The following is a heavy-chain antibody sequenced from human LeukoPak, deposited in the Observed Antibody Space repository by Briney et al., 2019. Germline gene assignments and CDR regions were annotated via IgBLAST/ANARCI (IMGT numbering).Heavy chain of an antibody. CDR2: IYYSGST. V-gene: IGHV4-59*01. CDR3: ARDESLYDACDI. J-gene: IGHJ3*02. CDR1: GGSISSYY. Sequence: SETLSLTCTVPGGSISSYYWSWIRQPPGKGLEWIGYIYYSGSTNYNPSLKSRVTISVDTSKNQFSLKLSSVTAADTAVYYCARDESLYDACDIWGQGTMVTVSS.